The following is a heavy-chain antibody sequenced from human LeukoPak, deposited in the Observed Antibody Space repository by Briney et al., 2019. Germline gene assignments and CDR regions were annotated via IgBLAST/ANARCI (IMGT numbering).Heavy chain of an antibody. CDR3: AKGYCSSTSCPQKD. Sequence: PGRSLRLSCATSGFTFSNYAMSWVRQAPGKGLEWVSIISDSAVGTYYTDSVKGRFTISRDNSKNTLYLQMNSLRAEDTAIYYCAKGYCSSTSCPQKDWGQGALVTVSS. CDR1: GFTFSNYA. J-gene: IGHJ4*02. D-gene: IGHD2-2*01. V-gene: IGHV3-23*01. CDR2: ISDSAVGT.